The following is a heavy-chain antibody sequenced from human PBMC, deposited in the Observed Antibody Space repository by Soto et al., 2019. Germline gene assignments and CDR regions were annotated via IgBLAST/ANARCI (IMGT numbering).Heavy chain of an antibody. V-gene: IGHV4-59*08. CDR2: IYYSGST. CDR3: ARLLWSRGDWFDP. CDR1: GGSISSYY. D-gene: IGHD3-10*01. Sequence: SETLSLTCTVSGGSISSYYWSWIRQPPGKGLEWIGYIYYSGSTNYNPSLKSRVTISVDTSKNQFSLKLSSVTAADTAVYYCARLLWSRGDWFDPWGQGSLVTVSS. J-gene: IGHJ5*02.